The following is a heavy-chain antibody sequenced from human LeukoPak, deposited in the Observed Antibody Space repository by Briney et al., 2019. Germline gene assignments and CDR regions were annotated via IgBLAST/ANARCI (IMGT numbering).Heavy chain of an antibody. CDR2: IYYSGST. D-gene: IGHD3-10*01. J-gene: IGHJ3*02. CDR1: GGSISGSY. Sequence: SETLSLTCTVSGGSISGSYWSWIRQPPGKGLEWIGYIYYSGSTNYNPSLKSRVTILVDTSNNQFSLRLNSVTAADTAVYYCTRENTMVRGAIDAFEIWGQGTMVTVSS. V-gene: IGHV4-59*01. CDR3: TRENTMVRGAIDAFEI.